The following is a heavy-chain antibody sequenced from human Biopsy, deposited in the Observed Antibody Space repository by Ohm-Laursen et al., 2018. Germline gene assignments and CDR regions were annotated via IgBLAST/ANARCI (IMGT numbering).Heavy chain of an antibody. D-gene: IGHD6-19*01. J-gene: IGHJ2*01. CDR3: ARGLSSGWYGYFDV. CDR2: MWYDGTNE. Sequence: RSLRLSCSASGFTFGHYAMHWVRQAPGKGLEWISLMWYDGTNEDYADSVKGRFTISRDNSKNTLYLQINTLTLEDTAFYYCARGLSSGWYGYFDVWGRGTLVTVSS. V-gene: IGHV3-33*04. CDR1: GFTFGHYA.